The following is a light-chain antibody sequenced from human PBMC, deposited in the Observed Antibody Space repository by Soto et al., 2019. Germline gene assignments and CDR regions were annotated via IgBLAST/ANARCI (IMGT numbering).Light chain of an antibody. CDR1: SSDVGGYNY. Sequence: QSVLTQPASVYGSPGQSITISCTGTSSDVGGYNYVSWYQQYPGKAPRLMIYDVTNRPSGVSNRFSGSKSGNTASLTISGLHAEDEADYYCGSYRITTAVFGTGTKVTVL. CDR3: GSYRITTAV. CDR2: DVT. V-gene: IGLV2-14*01. J-gene: IGLJ1*01.